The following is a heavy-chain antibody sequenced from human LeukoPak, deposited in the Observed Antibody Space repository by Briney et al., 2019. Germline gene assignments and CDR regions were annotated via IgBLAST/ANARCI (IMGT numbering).Heavy chain of an antibody. V-gene: IGHV3-21*01. J-gene: IGHJ3*02. D-gene: IGHD2-21*02. CDR1: GFTFSSYG. CDR3: ARAYCGGDCNDAFDI. CDR2: ISSSSSYI. Sequence: GGSLRLSCAASGFTFSSYGMHWVRQAPGKGLGWVSSISSSSSYIYYADSVKGRFTISRDNAKNSLYLQMNSLRAEDTAVYYCARAYCGGDCNDAFDIWGQGTMVTVSS.